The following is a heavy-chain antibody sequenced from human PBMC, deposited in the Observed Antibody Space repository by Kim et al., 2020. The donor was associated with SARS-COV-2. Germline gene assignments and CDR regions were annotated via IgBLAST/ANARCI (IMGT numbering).Heavy chain of an antibody. D-gene: IGHD4-17*01. V-gene: IGHV3-15*01. J-gene: IGHJ6*02. CDR3: TTDYGDYVFYYGMDV. Sequence: GGSLRLSCAASGFTFSNAWMSWVRQAPGKGLEWVGRIKSKTDGGTTDYAAPVKGRFTISRDDSKNTLYLQMNSLKTEDTAVYYCTTDYGDYVFYYGMDVWGQGTTVTVSS. CDR2: IKSKTDGGTT. CDR1: GFTFSNAW.